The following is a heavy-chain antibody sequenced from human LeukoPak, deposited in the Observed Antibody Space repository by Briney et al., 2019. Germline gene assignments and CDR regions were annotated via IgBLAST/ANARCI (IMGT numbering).Heavy chain of an antibody. CDR2: INPNGGST. CDR1: GYTFASYY. J-gene: IGHJ6*01. V-gene: IGHV1-2*02. D-gene: IGHD3-10*01. CDR3: ARDRQPVRGLSSMEV. Sequence: PAASVTLSCTASGYTFASYYMRWVRQAPGQGLEWMGWINPNGGSTNYAQTVKGRFTITRDTSMSTPYMEMNRLRSDDTAVYYCARDRQPVRGLSSMEVWGEGDTLTASS.